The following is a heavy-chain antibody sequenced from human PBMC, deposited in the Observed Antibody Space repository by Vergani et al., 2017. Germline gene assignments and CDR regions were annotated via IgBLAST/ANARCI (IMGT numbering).Heavy chain of an antibody. V-gene: IGHV1-69-2*01. D-gene: IGHD3-16*01. Sequence: VQLVQSGAEVQKPGTTVQISCKVSGYTPTDYWMHWVQQAPGKGLEWMGAVDPEDGETVYAEKFQARVTITADTSRDTAYMEITSLISDDTAVYYCATVALRGIRFFDRWGRGTPVTVSS. J-gene: IGHJ2*01. CDR3: ATVALRGIRFFDR. CDR1: GYTPTDYW. CDR2: VDPEDGET.